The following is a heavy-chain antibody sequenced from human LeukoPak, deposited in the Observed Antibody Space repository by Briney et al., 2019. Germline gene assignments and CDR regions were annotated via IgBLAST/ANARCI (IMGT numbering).Heavy chain of an antibody. CDR3: AGGAVEMATILADY. D-gene: IGHD5-24*01. J-gene: IGHJ4*02. CDR2: IYYSGST. CDR1: GGSISSYY. Sequence: SETLSLTCTVSGGSISSYYWSWIRQPPGKGREWLGYIYYSGSTNYNPSLKRRVSISVDTSKNQFSLKLSSVTAADTAVYYCAGGAVEMATILADYWGQGTLVTVSS. V-gene: IGHV4-59*01.